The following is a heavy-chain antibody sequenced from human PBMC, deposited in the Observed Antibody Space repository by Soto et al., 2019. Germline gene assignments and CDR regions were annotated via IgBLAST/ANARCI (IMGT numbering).Heavy chain of an antibody. D-gene: IGHD3-10*01. CDR2: ISFDGSNT. CDR1: GFTFSSYG. V-gene: IGHV3-30*03. CDR3: ATDPTMAVDSPSGY. J-gene: IGHJ4*02. Sequence: QVQLVESGGGVVQPGRSLRLSCAASGFTFSSYGMHWVRQAPAKGLEWVSVISFDGSNTYYADSVKGRFTISRDNSENTLYLQMASLRPEDTAVYYCATDPTMAVDSPSGYWGQGTLVIVSS.